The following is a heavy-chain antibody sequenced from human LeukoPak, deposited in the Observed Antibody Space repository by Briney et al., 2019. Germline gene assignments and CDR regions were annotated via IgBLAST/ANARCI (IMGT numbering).Heavy chain of an antibody. CDR2: ISFDVSNK. D-gene: IGHD1-1*01. Sequence: PGGSLRLSCAASGFTFSTYGMHWVRQAPGKGLEWVAVISFDVSNKDYADSVKSRFTISRDNFKNTLYLQMNSLRAEDTAVYYCAKDGRTKYYFDYWGQGTLVTVSS. V-gene: IGHV3-30*18. J-gene: IGHJ4*02. CDR3: AKDGRTKYYFDY. CDR1: GFTFSTYG.